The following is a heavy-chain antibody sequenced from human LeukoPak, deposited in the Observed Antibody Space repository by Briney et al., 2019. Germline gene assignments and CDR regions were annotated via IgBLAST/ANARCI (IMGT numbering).Heavy chain of an antibody. CDR2: INPNSGGT. Sequence: ASVKVSCKASGYTFTGYYMHWVRQAPGQGLEWMGWINPNSGGTNYAQKFQGRVTMTRDTSISTAYMELSRLRSDDTAVYYCARELAAASYTLDPWGQGTLVTVSS. CDR3: ARELAAASYTLDP. D-gene: IGHD6-13*01. CDR1: GYTFTGYY. J-gene: IGHJ5*02. V-gene: IGHV1-2*02.